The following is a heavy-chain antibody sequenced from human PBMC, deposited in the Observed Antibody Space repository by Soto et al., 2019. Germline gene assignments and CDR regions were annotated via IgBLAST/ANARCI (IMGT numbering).Heavy chain of an antibody. CDR3: ALYGDYVRRPISVY. D-gene: IGHD4-17*01. CDR1: GGTFSSYA. V-gene: IGHV1-69*13. CDR2: IIPIFGTA. J-gene: IGHJ4*02. Sequence: GASVKVSCKASGGTFSSYAISWVRQAPGQGLEWMGGIIPIFGTANYAQKFQGRVTITADESTSTAYMELSSLRSEDTAVYYCALYGDYVRRPISVYWGQGTLVTVSS.